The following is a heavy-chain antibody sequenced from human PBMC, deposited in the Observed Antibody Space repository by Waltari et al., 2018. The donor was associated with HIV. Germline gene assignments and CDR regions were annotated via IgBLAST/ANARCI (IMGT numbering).Heavy chain of an antibody. CDR1: SVPIRGRPSY. D-gene: IGHD3-22*01. Sequence: QPPLQESGPGLVNPSETLSLTCSAPSVPIRGRPSYWPWLRRSPGKGLQWIGNIHHSGSSYFNPSLQSRVSMSVDTSNNLFSLKLTSVTATDTAVYYCARLHYDSRHSYPGAFEPWGQGTLLTVSS. CDR2: IHHSGSS. CDR3: ARLHYDSRHSYPGAFEP. V-gene: IGHV4-39*01. J-gene: IGHJ5*02.